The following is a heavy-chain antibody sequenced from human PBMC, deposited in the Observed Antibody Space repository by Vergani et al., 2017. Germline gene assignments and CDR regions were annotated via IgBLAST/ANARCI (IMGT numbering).Heavy chain of an antibody. J-gene: IGHJ6*03. V-gene: IGHV4-34*01. D-gene: IGHD4-11*01. CDR2: IDHTGRP. CDR3: ARVNTETNGHLYYYYYMDV. CDR1: GGSFTSYH. Sequence: QVQLQQWGGGLLKPSETLSLTCVVNGGSFTSYHWTWIRQSPGEELEWVGDIDHTGRPDYNPSLKSRLTMSVDKSRNQLPLTLNSVTATDTALYFCARVNTETNGHLYYYYYMDVWGQGTAVTVS.